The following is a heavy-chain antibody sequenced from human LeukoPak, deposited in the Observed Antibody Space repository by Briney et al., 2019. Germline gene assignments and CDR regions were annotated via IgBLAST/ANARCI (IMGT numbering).Heavy chain of an antibody. CDR1: GGTFSSYA. CDR2: IIPILGIA. V-gene: IGHV1-69*04. D-gene: IGHD6-19*01. CDR3: ASSSAGTPYYYGMDV. Sequence: GASVKVSCKASGGTFSSYAISWVRQAPGQGPEWMGRIIPILGIANYAQKFQGRVTITADKSTSTAYMELSSLRSEDTAVYYCASSSAGTPYYYGMDVWGQGTTVTVSS. J-gene: IGHJ6*02.